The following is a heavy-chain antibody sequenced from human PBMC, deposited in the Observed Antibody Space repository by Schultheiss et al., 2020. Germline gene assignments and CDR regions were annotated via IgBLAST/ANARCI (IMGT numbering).Heavy chain of an antibody. Sequence: GGSLRLSCAASGFTFSSYSMNWVRQAPGKGLEWVSSISSSSSYIYYADSVRGRFTISRDNAKNSLYLQMNSLRAEDTAVYYCAREGRASPYFDYWGQGTLVTVSS. V-gene: IGHV3-21*01. J-gene: IGHJ4*02. CDR1: GFTFSSYS. CDR2: ISSSSSYI. CDR3: AREGRASPYFDY.